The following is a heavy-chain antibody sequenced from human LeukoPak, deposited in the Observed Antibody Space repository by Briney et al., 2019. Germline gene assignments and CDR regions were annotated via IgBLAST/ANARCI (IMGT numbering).Heavy chain of an antibody. J-gene: IGHJ6*02. CDR3: AKEFYFATAV. D-gene: IGHD2-15*01. CDR2: ISGGGGTT. CDR1: GFTFSTYA. Sequence: GGSLRLSCAASGFTFSTYAMSRVRQAPGKGLEWVSAISGGGGTTHYADSVKGRFTISRDNSMNTLSLQMNNLRAEDTAVYYCAKEFYFATAVWGQGTTVTVSS. V-gene: IGHV3-23*01.